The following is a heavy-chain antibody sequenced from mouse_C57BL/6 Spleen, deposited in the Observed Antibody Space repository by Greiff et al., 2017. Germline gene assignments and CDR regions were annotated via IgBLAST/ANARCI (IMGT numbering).Heavy chain of an antibody. D-gene: IGHD2-1*01. V-gene: IGHV1-15*01. Sequence: QVQLQQSGAELVRPGASVTLSCKASGYTFTDYEMHWVKQTPVHGLEWIGAIDPETGGTAYNQKFKGKAILTADKSSSTAYMELRSLTSEDSAVYYCTSYYGNYEGYWGKGTTLTVAS. CDR1: GYTFTDYE. CDR2: IDPETGGT. J-gene: IGHJ2*01. CDR3: TSYYGNYEGY.